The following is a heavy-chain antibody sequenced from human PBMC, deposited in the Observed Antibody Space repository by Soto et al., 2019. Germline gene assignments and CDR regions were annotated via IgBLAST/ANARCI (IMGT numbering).Heavy chain of an antibody. CDR1: GFTFRSYA. J-gene: IGHJ2*01. V-gene: IGHV3-23*01. CDR3: AKAPVGPDWYFDL. CDR2: ISGSGIST. Sequence: DVPLLESGGGLVQPGGSLRLSCAASGFTFRSYAMSWVRQAPGKGLEWVSGISGSGISTHYADSVKGRFTVSRDNSKTTLYLQMNSLRAEDTAVYNCAKAPVGPDWYFDLWGRGTLVTVSS.